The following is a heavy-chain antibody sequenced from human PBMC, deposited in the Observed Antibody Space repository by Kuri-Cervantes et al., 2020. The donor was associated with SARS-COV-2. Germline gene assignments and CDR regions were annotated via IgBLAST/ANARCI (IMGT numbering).Heavy chain of an antibody. J-gene: IGHJ4*02. D-gene: IGHD1-26*01. CDR3: TRWRVGAKT. Sequence: GESLKISCVASGFTFSSYWMHWVRQAPGKGLVWVSRLTNDGSDAIFADSVKGRFTISRVNAKNMLYLYMNSLRADDTAVYYCTRWRVGAKTWGQGTLVTVSS. CDR2: LTNDGSDA. V-gene: IGHV3-74*01. CDR1: GFTFSSYW.